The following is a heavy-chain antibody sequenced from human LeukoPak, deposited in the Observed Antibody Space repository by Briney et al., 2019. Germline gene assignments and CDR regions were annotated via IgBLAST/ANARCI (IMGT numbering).Heavy chain of an antibody. CDR1: GFTFRIYA. Sequence: TGGSLRLSCAASGFTFRIYAMSWVRQAPGRGLEWVSSISGNGAGTFYADSVKGRFTISRDNSKNTLFLQMNSLRAEDSAIYYCAKDRPNYYDSSGHYYRRNGDYWGQGTLVTVSS. D-gene: IGHD3-22*01. CDR2: ISGNGAGT. J-gene: IGHJ4*02. CDR3: AKDRPNYYDSSGHYYRRNGDY. V-gene: IGHV3-23*01.